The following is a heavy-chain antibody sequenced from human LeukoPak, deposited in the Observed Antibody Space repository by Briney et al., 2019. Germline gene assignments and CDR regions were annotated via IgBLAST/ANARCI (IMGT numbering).Heavy chain of an antibody. CDR3: ASTSDY. Sequence: PGGSLRLSCAASGVSVSTNYMNWVRQAPGKGLEWVSVIYSGGSTYYADSVTGRFTISRDNSNNTLYLQMNSLRAEDTAIYYCASTSDYWGQGTLVTVSS. J-gene: IGHJ4*02. D-gene: IGHD1-26*01. V-gene: IGHV3-53*01. CDR1: GVSVSTNY. CDR2: IYSGGST.